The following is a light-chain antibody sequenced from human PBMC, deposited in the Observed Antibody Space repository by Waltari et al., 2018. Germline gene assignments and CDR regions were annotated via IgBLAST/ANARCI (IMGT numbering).Light chain of an antibody. V-gene: IGLV1-47*01. Sequence: QSVLTQPPSASGTPGQRVTISCCGSSSNIGSSYVYWYQQLPGTAPKLLIYTNNQRPSGVPDRFSGSKSGTSASLAISVLRSEDEADYYCAAWDDSLSGVIFGGGTKLTVL. CDR2: TNN. J-gene: IGLJ2*01. CDR1: SSNIGSSY. CDR3: AAWDDSLSGVI.